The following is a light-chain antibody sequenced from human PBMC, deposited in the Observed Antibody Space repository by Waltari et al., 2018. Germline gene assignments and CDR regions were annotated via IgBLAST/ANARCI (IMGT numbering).Light chain of an antibody. J-gene: IGKJ2*01. CDR1: QSVRSNF. CDR2: GAS. CDR3: QQYGTSAVT. V-gene: IGKV3-20*01. Sequence: DIVLTTSPGTLSLSPGARATLSCRASQSVRSNFLAWYQQKPGQAPRLLLYGASSRAFGIPDRFSGSGSGTDFTLTINRVEPEDFAVYYCQQYGTSAVTFGQGTKLEIK.